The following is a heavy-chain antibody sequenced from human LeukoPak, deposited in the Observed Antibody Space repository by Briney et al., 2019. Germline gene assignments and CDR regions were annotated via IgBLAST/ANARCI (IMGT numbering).Heavy chain of an antibody. J-gene: IGHJ4*02. CDR2: TYYSGST. Sequence: SETLSLTCTVSGGSISSYYWSWIRQPPGKGLEWIGYTYYSGSTNYNPSLKSRVTISVDTSKNQFSLKLSSVTAADTAVYYCARQSSSGWDPFDYWGQGTLVTVSS. CDR1: GGSISSYY. D-gene: IGHD6-19*01. CDR3: ARQSSSGWDPFDY. V-gene: IGHV4-59*08.